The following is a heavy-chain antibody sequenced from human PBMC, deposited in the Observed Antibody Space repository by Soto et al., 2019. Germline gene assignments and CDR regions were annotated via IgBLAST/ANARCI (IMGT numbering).Heavy chain of an antibody. V-gene: IGHV3-33*01. CDR3: AGSGSYRWFDY. CDR2: IWYDGSNK. Sequence: QVQLVESGGGVVRPGRSLRLSCAASGFTFNNYGMHWVRQAPGKGLEWVAIIWYDGSNKYYADSVKGRFTISRDNSKNTLYLQMNSLRAEDTAVYYCAGSGSYRWFDYWGQGTLVTVSS. CDR1: GFTFNNYG. J-gene: IGHJ4*02. D-gene: IGHD3-10*01.